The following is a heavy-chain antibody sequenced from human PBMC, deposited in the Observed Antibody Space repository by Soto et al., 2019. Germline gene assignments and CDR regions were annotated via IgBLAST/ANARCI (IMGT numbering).Heavy chain of an antibody. Sequence: SETLSLTCTVSGGSISPYYWSWIRQPPGKGLEWVGYIYYGGSTSYNPSLKSRVTISLETSKSQVSLRLNSVTAADTAVYYCAKYQERAFIHCYYFHGMDVRGQGTSVPVS. J-gene: IGHJ6*01. V-gene: IGHV4-59*08. CDR3: AKYQERAFIHCYYFHGMDV. CDR1: GGSISPYY. CDR2: IYYGGST.